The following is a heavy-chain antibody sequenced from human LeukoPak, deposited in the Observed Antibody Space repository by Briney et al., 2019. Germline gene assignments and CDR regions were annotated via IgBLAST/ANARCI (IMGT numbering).Heavy chain of an antibody. V-gene: IGHV2-5*02. J-gene: IGHJ4*02. CDR3: AHRLRCDDYGDHPAYYFDY. Sequence: SGPTLLHPTPTHTLNCTFSGFAPRTRGVGVGWIRQPPGKALDWLSLIYWDDDQRYSTSLKSRLTSTKDTSKNQVALTRTNMGPVDTATYYCAHRLRCDDYGDHPAYYFDYWGQGTLVTVSS. CDR2: IYWDDDQ. D-gene: IGHD4-17*01. CDR1: GFAPRTRGVG.